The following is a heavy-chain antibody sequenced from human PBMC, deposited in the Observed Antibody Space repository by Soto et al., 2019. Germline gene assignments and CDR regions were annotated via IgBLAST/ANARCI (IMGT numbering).Heavy chain of an antibody. V-gene: IGHV1-18*04. Sequence: QVQVVQSGAEVKKPGASVKVSCKSSGYTFTTYGISWVRQAPGQGLEWMGWISPYNGDTKYAQKLQGRVTMTTDTSTSTGYMELRSLTSDDTAVYYCASTRSYGSVRPFDYWGQGTLVTVSS. D-gene: IGHD3-10*01. J-gene: IGHJ4*02. CDR3: ASTRSYGSVRPFDY. CDR2: ISPYNGDT. CDR1: GYTFTTYG.